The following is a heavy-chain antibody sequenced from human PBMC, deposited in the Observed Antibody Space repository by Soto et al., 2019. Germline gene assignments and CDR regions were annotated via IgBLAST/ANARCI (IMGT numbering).Heavy chain of an antibody. CDR3: VRLTRLGATVRVMDV. Sequence: GGSLRLSCAASGFTVSSYYINWVRQAPGKGLEWFSVIYTGGTTYYADSVKGRFTISRDNSKNTVFLQMNSLRAEDTAVYYCVRLTRLGATVRVMDVCGHGNPVTVSS. CDR2: IYTGGTT. J-gene: IGHJ6*02. D-gene: IGHD1-26*01. CDR1: GFTVSSYY. V-gene: IGHV3-53*01.